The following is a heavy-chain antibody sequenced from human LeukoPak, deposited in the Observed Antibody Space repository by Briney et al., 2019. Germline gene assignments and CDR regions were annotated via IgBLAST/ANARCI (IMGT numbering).Heavy chain of an antibody. Sequence: GGSQRLSCAASGFTFSSYAMSWVRQAPGKGLEWVSSISNSSGRTFYTDSVKGRFTISRDNSKITLYLQMNSLRAEDTAVYYCAKSYNGYESKPDYWGQGTLVTVSS. V-gene: IGHV3-23*01. D-gene: IGHD5-12*01. CDR1: GFTFSSYA. CDR3: AKSYNGYESKPDY. J-gene: IGHJ4*02. CDR2: ISNSSGRT.